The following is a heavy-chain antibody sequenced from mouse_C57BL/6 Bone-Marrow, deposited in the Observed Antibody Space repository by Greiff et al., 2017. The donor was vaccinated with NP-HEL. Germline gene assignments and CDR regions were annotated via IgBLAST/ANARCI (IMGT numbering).Heavy chain of an antibody. CDR2: IYPGDGDT. CDR1: GYAFSSSW. CDR3: AREVGRGYFDY. J-gene: IGHJ2*01. V-gene: IGHV1-82*01. Sequence: QVQLQQSGPELVKPGASVKISCKASGYAFSSSWMNWVKQRPGKGLEWIGRIYPGDGDTTYNGKFKGKATLTADKSSSTAYMQLRSLTSEDSAVYFCAREVGRGYFDYWGQGTTLTVSS.